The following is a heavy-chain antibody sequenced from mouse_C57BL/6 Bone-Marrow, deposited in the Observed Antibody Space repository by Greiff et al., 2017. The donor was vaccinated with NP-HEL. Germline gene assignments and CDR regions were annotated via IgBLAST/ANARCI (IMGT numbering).Heavy chain of an antibody. CDR2: INPSTGGT. D-gene: IGHD1-1*01. CDR1: GYSFTGYY. V-gene: IGHV1-42*01. Sequence: EVKLMESGPELVKPGASVKISCKASGYSFTGYYMNWVKQSPEKSLEWIGEINPSTGGTTYNQKFKAKATLTVDKSSSTAYMQLKSLTSEDSAVYYCAHSYYYGSSYGFAYWGQGTLVTVSA. CDR3: AHSYYYGSSYGFAY. J-gene: IGHJ3*01.